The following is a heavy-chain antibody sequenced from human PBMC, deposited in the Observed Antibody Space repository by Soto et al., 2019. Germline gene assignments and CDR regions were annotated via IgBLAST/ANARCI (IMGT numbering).Heavy chain of an antibody. D-gene: IGHD5-18*01. J-gene: IGHJ4*02. CDR1: GGSCSGYY. V-gene: IGHV4-59*06. CDR2: IYYSGST. CDR3: ASTVDTAMVIGHYFDY. Sequence: SETLSLTCAVEGGSCSGYYWSWIRQPPGKGLEWVGYIYYSGSTYYNPSLKSRVTISVDTSKNQFSLKLSSVTAADTAVYYCASTVDTAMVIGHYFDYWGQGTLVTVSS.